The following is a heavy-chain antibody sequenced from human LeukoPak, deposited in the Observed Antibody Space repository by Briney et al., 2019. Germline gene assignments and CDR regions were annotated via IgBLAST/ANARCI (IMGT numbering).Heavy chain of an antibody. CDR3: ARGSRIAVD. Sequence: GGSLRLSCAASGLTFSDHYMSWIRQAPGKGLEWVSYISGSSSSTNYADSVKGRFTISRDNAKNSLYLQMNSLRAEDTAVYYCARGSRIAVDWGQGTLVTVSS. D-gene: IGHD6-19*01. CDR2: ISGSSSST. CDR1: GLTFSDHY. V-gene: IGHV3-11*06. J-gene: IGHJ4*02.